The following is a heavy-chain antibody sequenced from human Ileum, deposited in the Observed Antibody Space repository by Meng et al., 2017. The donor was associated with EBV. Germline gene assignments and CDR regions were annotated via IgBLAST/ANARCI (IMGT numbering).Heavy chain of an antibody. J-gene: IGHJ5*02. CDR2: INAGNGNT. Sequence: QVQCVQSGVEVKKPGASVKGSCKASGYTFINYAIHWVRQAPGQGLEWMGWINAGNGNTKFSQTFQGRVSIRRDTSASTVYMELSSLRSEDTAVYYCARDLRYGLKLLPYYSDPWGQGTLVTVSS. CDR3: ARDLRYGLKLLPYYSDP. V-gene: IGHV1-3*01. D-gene: IGHD2/OR15-2a*01. CDR1: GYTFINYA.